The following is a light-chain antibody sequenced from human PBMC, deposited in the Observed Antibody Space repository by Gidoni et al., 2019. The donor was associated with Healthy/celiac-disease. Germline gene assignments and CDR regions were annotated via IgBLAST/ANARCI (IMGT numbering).Light chain of an antibody. CDR2: WAS. Sequence: DIVTTQSPDSLAVSLGERATINCKSSQSVLYSSNNKNYLAWYQQKPGQPPKLLIYWASTRESGVPDRFSGSGSGTDFTLTISSLQAEDVAVYYCQQYYSTPGTFGPGTKVDIK. CDR1: QSVLYSSNNKNY. V-gene: IGKV4-1*01. CDR3: QQYYSTPGT. J-gene: IGKJ3*01.